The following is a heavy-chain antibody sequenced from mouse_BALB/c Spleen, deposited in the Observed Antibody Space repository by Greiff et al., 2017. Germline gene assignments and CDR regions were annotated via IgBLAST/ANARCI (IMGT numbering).Heavy chain of an antibody. D-gene: IGHD2-1*01. J-gene: IGHJ4*01. Sequence: EVMLVESGGGLVKPGGSLKLSCAASGFTFSSYAMSWVRQTPEKRLEWVASISSGGSTYYPDSVKGRFTISRDNARNILYLQMSSLRSEDTAMYYCARKGGYGNHYAMDYWGQGTSVTVSS. CDR1: GFTFSSYA. CDR2: ISSGGST. V-gene: IGHV5-6-5*01. CDR3: ARKGGYGNHYAMDY.